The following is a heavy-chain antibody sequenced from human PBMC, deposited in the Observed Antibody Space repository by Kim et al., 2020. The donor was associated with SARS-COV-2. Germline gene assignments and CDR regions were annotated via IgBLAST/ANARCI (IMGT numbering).Heavy chain of an antibody. CDR3: AKDFNSGSSQGLDY. J-gene: IGHJ4*02. V-gene: IGHV3-9*01. Sequence: GGSLRLSCAASGFTFGDYAMHWVRQAPGKGLEWVSGISWNSGNIGYADSVKGRFTISRDNAKNSLYLQMNSLRTEDTALYYCAKDFNSGSSQGLDYWGQGTLVTVSS. CDR2: ISWNSGNI. D-gene: IGHD1-26*01. CDR1: GFTFGDYA.